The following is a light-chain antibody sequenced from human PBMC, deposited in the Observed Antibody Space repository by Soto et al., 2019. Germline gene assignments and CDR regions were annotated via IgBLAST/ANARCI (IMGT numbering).Light chain of an antibody. CDR1: QSVSSSY. CDR3: HQYGSSPRT. J-gene: IGKJ1*01. V-gene: IGKV3-20*01. Sequence: EIVLTQSPVTLSLSPCEIATLSCSASQSVSSSYLAWYQQKPGQAPRLLIYGASSRATGIPDRFSGSGSGTDFTLTISRLEPEDFAVYYCHQYGSSPRTFGQGTKVDIK. CDR2: GAS.